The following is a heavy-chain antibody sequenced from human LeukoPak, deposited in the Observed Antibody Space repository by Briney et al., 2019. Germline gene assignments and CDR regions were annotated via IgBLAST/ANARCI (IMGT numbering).Heavy chain of an antibody. CDR3: ARGGNWRLDL. V-gene: IGHV6-1*01. J-gene: IGHJ5*02. CDR1: GDTVPSNSVY. Sequence: PSQTLSLTCATSGDTVPSNSVYWNRVRQSPSRDLESLGRTQYRSKWNSDSAVSVKGRITLNADTSKYQSSQQLDPVTTSGKAVYYCARGGNWRLDLWGRGTLVSVSS. CDR2: TQYRSKWNS. D-gene: IGHD1-1*01.